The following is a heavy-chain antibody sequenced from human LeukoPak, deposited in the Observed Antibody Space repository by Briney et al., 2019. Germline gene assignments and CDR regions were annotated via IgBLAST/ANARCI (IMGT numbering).Heavy chain of an antibody. CDR3: ARGRNYDFWSGPGDYFDY. V-gene: IGHV1-8*03. CDR1: GYTFTSYD. J-gene: IGHJ4*02. D-gene: IGHD3-3*01. CDR2: MNPNSGNT. Sequence: ASVKVSCKASGYTFTSYDINWVRQATGQGLEWMGWMNPNSGNTGYAQKFQGRVTITRNTSISTAYMELSSLRSEDTAVYYCARGRNYDFWSGPGDYFDYWGQGTLVTVSS.